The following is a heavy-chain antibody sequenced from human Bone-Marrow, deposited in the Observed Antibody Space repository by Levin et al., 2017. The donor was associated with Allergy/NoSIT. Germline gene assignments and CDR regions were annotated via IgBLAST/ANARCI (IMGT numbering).Heavy chain of an antibody. J-gene: IGHJ4*02. CDR3: ARSSTNGLCYNY. V-gene: IGHV4-59*01. D-gene: IGHD2-8*01. CDR2: IHYSGTT. CDR1: GGSMSSYY. Sequence: SETLSLTCSVSGGSMSSYYWAWIRQPPGKGLECIGDIHYSGTTNYNPALKSRVTISVDTSKNVFSLRLSSVTAADTAVYYCARSSTNGLCYNYWGQGTLVTVSS.